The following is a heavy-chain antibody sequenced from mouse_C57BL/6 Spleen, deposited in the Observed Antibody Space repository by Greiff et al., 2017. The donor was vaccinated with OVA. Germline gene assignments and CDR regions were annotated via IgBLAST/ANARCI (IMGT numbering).Heavy chain of an antibody. CDR1: GYSFTDYN. CDR2: INPNYGTT. V-gene: IGHV1-39*01. CDR3: ARSRGDVKAWFAY. D-gene: IGHD2-13*01. Sequence: EVHLVESGPELVKPGASVKISCKASGYSFTDYNMNWVKQSNGKSLEWIGVINPNYGTTSYNQKFKGKATLTVDQSSSTAYMQLNSLTSEDSAVYYCARSRGDVKAWFAYWGQGTLVTVSA. J-gene: IGHJ3*01.